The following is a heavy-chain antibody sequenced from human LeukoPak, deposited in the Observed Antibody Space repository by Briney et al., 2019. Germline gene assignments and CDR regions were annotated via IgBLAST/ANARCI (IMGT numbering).Heavy chain of an antibody. CDR1: GFTFSSYA. CDR2: ISYNGSNK. J-gene: IGHJ4*02. CDR3: ARDILMDTAMVPPIPFDY. V-gene: IGHV3-30-3*01. D-gene: IGHD5-18*01. Sequence: GGSLRLSCAASGFTFSSYAMHWVRQAPGKGLEWVAVISYNGSNKYYADSVKGRFTISRDNSKNTLYLQMNSLRAEDTAVYYCARDILMDTAMVPPIPFDYWGQGTLVTVSS.